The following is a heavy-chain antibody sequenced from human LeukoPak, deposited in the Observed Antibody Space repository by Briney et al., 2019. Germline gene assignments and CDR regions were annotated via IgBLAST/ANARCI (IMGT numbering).Heavy chain of an antibody. J-gene: IGHJ4*02. CDR1: GGSISSYY. CDR2: IYYSGST. V-gene: IGHV4-59*01. D-gene: IGHD6-19*01. Sequence: SETLSLTCTVSGGSISSYYWSWIRQPPGKGLEWIGYIYYSGSTNYNPSLKSRVTISVDTSKNQFSLKLTSVTAADTAVYYCARDEGSGWYYFDYWGQGTLITVSS. CDR3: ARDEGSGWYYFDY.